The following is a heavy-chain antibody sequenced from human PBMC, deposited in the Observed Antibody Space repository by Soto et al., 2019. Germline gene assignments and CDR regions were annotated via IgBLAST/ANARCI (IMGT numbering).Heavy chain of an antibody. CDR1: GFTFSDYY. D-gene: IGHD1-1*01. V-gene: IGHV3-11*01. J-gene: IGHJ6*03. CDR2: ISSSGSTI. Sequence: GGSLRLSCAASGFTFSDYYMSWIRQAPGKGLEWVSYISSSGSTIYYADSVKGRFTISRDNAKNSLYLQMNSLRAEDTAVYYCARDIRIKGYSLYMDVWGKGTTVTVSS. CDR3: ARDIRIKGYSLYMDV.